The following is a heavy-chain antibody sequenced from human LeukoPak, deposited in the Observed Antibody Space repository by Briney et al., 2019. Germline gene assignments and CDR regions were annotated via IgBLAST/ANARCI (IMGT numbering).Heavy chain of an antibody. V-gene: IGHV3-23*01. CDR3: AKDPDDYVWGSYRPNYFDY. CDR2: ISGSGGST. J-gene: IGHJ4*02. CDR1: GFTFSSYT. D-gene: IGHD3-16*02. Sequence: GGSLRLSCAASGFTFSSYTMSWVRQAPGKGLEWVSAISGSGGSTYYADSVKGRFTISRDNSKNTLYLQMNSLRAEDTAVYYCAKDPDDYVWGSYRPNYFDYWGQGTLVTVSS.